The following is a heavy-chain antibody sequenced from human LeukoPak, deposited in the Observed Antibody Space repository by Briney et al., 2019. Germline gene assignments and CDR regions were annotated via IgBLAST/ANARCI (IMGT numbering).Heavy chain of an antibody. V-gene: IGHV3-11*03. D-gene: IGHD6-25*01. CDR1: GIPFSDFY. J-gene: IGHJ4*02. CDR2: ISSSSSYT. CDR3: AAGTAADY. Sequence: PGGSLRLSCVVAGIPFSDFYMNWIRQAPGKGLEWISYISSSSSYTDYAESVKGRFTISRDNAKSALYLQMNDLRVEDTAVYYCAAGTAADYWGQRTLVIVSS.